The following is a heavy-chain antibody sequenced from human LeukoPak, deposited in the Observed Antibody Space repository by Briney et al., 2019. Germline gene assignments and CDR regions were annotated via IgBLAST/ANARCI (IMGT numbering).Heavy chain of an antibody. CDR2: IWYDGSNK. Sequence: GGSLRLSCAASGFTFSSYGMHWVRQAPGKGLEWVAVIWYDGSNKYYADSVKGRFTISRDNSKNTLYLQMNSLRAEDTAVYHCAALGQGSDYWGQGTLVTVSS. V-gene: IGHV3-33*01. CDR1: GFTFSSYG. J-gene: IGHJ4*02. CDR3: AALGQGSDY.